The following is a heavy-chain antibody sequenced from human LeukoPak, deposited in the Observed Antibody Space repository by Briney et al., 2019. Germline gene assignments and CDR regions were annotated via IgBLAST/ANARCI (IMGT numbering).Heavy chain of an antibody. CDR1: GYTFTSYG. Sequence: GASVKVSCKASGYTFTSYGISWVRQAPGQRLEWMGWINAGNGNTKYSQKFQGRVTITRDTSASTAYMELSSLRSEDTAVYYCARVYYGDYGPVGAFDIWGQGTMVTVSS. J-gene: IGHJ3*02. V-gene: IGHV1-3*01. CDR3: ARVYYGDYGPVGAFDI. D-gene: IGHD4-17*01. CDR2: INAGNGNT.